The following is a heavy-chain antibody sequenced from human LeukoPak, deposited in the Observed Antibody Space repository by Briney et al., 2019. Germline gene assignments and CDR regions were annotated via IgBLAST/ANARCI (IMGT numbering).Heavy chain of an antibody. CDR1: GFTFSSYA. J-gene: IGHJ3*02. V-gene: IGHV3-30-3*02. CDR2: ISYDGSNK. Sequence: GGSLRLSCAASGFTFSSYAMHWVRQAPGKGLEWVAVISYDGSNKYYADSVKGRFTISRDNSKNTLYLQMNSLRAEDTAVYYCAKSDDSSGYYVGYDAFDIWGQGTMVTVSS. CDR3: AKSDDSSGYYVGYDAFDI. D-gene: IGHD3-22*01.